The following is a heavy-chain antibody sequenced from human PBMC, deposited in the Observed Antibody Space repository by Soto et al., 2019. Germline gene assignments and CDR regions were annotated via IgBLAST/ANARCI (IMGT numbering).Heavy chain of an antibody. V-gene: IGHV4-34*01. D-gene: IGHD5-12*01. Sequence: SETLSLTCAVYGGSFSGYYWSWIRQPPGKGLEWIGEINHSGSTNYNPSLKSRVTISVDTSKNQFSLKLSSVTAADTAVYYCARGGGSGYTGSHYYYYMDVWGKGTTVTVS. J-gene: IGHJ6*03. CDR1: GGSFSGYY. CDR2: INHSGST. CDR3: ARGGGSGYTGSHYYYYMDV.